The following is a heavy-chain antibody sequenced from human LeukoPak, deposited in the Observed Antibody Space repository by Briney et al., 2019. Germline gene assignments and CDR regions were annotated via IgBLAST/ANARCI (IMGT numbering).Heavy chain of an antibody. CDR3: ARYLRNSGTYYIDY. CDR1: GVSISGHY. D-gene: IGHD1-26*01. J-gene: IGHJ4*02. CDR2: APDSGTV. Sequence: PSETLSLTCSVSGVSISGHYWSWVRQSPGKGLEWIGFAPDSGTVKYNPSLNSRVSISVDTSRDLFSLRLNSVTAADTALYYCARYLRNSGTYYIDYWGQGILVTVSS. V-gene: IGHV4-59*11.